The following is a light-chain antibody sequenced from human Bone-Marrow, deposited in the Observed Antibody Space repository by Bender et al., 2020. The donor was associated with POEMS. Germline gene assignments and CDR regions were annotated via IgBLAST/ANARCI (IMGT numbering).Light chain of an antibody. CDR1: SSNIGTNP. Sequence: QSVLTQPPSASGTPGQRVTISCSGSSSNIGTNPVNWYQQLPGTAPKLLIYRNDERPSGVPDRFSGSKSGTSASLAISGLQSEDEGDYYCAAWEASLNALFGGGTKLTVL. CDR3: AAWEASLNAL. CDR2: RND. J-gene: IGLJ3*02. V-gene: IGLV1-44*01.